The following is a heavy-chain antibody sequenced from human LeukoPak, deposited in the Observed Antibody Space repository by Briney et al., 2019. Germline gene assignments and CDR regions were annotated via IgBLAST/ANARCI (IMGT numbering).Heavy chain of an antibody. CDR3: ARRSLRYGSSLDY. CDR1: GGSISSGGYY. V-gene: IGHV4-31*03. J-gene: IGHJ4*02. Sequence: PSQTLSLTCTVSGGSISSGGYYWSWIRQHPGKGLEWIGYIYYSGSTYYNPSLKSRVTISVDTSKNQFSLKPSSVTAADTAVYYCARRSLRYGSSLDYWGQGTLVTVSS. D-gene: IGHD3-9*01. CDR2: IYYSGST.